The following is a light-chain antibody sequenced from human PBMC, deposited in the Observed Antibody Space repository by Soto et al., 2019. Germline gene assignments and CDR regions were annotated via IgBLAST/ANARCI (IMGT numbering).Light chain of an antibody. Sequence: DVVMTQSPLSLTVTVGQPASISCRSSQSLGYSDGNTYLSWFQQGPGQSPRRLIYQVSKRDSGVPDRFSGSWSGTDFTLKISRVEADDVGIYYCMQGTHWPKTFGQGTKVEIK. CDR2: QVS. V-gene: IGKV2-30*01. J-gene: IGKJ1*01. CDR3: MQGTHWPKT. CDR1: QSLGYSDGNTY.